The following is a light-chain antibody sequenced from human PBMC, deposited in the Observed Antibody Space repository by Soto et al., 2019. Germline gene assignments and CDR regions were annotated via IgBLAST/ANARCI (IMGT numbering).Light chain of an antibody. CDR3: SSYTSSSTLV. CDR2: DVS. J-gene: IGLJ3*02. CDR1: SSDVGGYNY. Sequence: QSVLTQPASVSGSPGQSITISCTGTSSDVGGYNYVSWYQQHPGKPPKLMIYDVSNRPSGVSNRSSGSKSGNPASRTISRLQAEDYADYYCSSYTSSSTLVFGGGTKVTVL. V-gene: IGLV2-14*01.